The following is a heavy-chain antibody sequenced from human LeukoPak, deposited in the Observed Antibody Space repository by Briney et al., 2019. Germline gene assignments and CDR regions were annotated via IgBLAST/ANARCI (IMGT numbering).Heavy chain of an antibody. CDR1: RFTFSSYA. V-gene: IGHV3-48*04. J-gene: IGHJ4*02. CDR3: ARGPPNSYNWNKAGFDY. Sequence: GGSLRLSCAASRFTFSSYAMSWVRQAPGKGLEWVSYISSSGSTIYYADSVKGRFTISRDNAKNSLYLQMNSLRAEDTAVYYCARGPPNSYNWNKAGFDYWGQGTLVTVSS. CDR2: ISSSGSTI. D-gene: IGHD1/OR15-1a*01.